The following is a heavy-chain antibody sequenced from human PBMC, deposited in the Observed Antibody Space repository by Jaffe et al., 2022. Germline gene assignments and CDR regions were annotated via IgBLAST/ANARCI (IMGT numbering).Heavy chain of an antibody. Sequence: EVQLVESGGGLVQPGGSLRLSCAASGFTVSSNYMSWVRQAPGKGLEWVSVIYSGGSTYYADSVKGRFTISRDNSKNTLYLQMNSLRAEDTAVYYCARDGGDSSGYPDYWGQGTLVTVSS. V-gene: IGHV3-66*02. CDR3: ARDGGDSSGYPDY. CDR1: GFTVSSNY. D-gene: IGHD3-22*01. CDR2: IYSGGST. J-gene: IGHJ4*02.